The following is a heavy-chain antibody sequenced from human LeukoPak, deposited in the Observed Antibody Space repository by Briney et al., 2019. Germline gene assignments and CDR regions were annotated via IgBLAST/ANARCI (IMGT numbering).Heavy chain of an antibody. Sequence: SETLSLTCTASGDSISSSSYYWGWIRQPPGKGLEWIGTINYSGHTYNNPSLKSRVTMSVDTSKNQFSLKLGSVTAADTAVYYCTRRITGTTSDSFDYWGQGTLVTVSS. CDR1: GDSISSSSYY. CDR2: INYSGHT. J-gene: IGHJ4*02. D-gene: IGHD1-20*01. CDR3: TRRITGTTSDSFDY. V-gene: IGHV4-39*01.